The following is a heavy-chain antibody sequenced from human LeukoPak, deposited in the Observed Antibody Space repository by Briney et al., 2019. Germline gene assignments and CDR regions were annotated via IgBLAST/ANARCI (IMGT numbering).Heavy chain of an antibody. Sequence: PSETLSLTCTVSGGSISSGDYYWSWIRQPPGKGLEWTGYIYYSGSTYYNPSLKSRVTISVDTSKNQFSLKLSSVTAADTAVYYCARDKGYYGSGSYPISWGQGTLVTVSS. CDR3: ARDKGYYGSGSYPIS. CDR1: GGSISSGDYY. CDR2: IYYSGST. V-gene: IGHV4-30-4*01. J-gene: IGHJ5*02. D-gene: IGHD3-10*01.